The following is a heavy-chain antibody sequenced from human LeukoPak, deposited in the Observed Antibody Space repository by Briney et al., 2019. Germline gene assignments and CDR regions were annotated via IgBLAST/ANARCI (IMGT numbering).Heavy chain of an antibody. D-gene: IGHD6-13*01. CDR1: GFTFSSYW. CDR2: ISSSSSYI. J-gene: IGHJ6*03. Sequence: GGSLRLSCAASGFTFSSYWMSWVRQAPGKGLEWVSSISSSSSYIYYADSVKGRFTISRDNAKNSLYLQMNSLRAEDTAVYYCARDGGSSSWTDYYYYYMDVWGKGTTVTISS. CDR3: ARDGGSSSWTDYYYYYMDV. V-gene: IGHV3-21*01.